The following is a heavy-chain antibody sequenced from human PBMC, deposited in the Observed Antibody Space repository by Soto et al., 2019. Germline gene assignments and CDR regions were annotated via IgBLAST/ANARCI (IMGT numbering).Heavy chain of an antibody. J-gene: IGHJ6*02. CDR3: ARSQGGSSSLDIYYYYYYGMDV. CDR1: GGTFSSYA. V-gene: IGHV1-69*13. D-gene: IGHD2-15*01. Sequence: SVKVSCKAPGGTFSSYAISWVRQAPGQGLKWMGGIIPIFGTAKYAQKFQGRVTITADESTSTGYMELSSLRSEDTAVYYCARSQGGSSSLDIYYYYYYGMDVWGQGTTVTVSS. CDR2: IIPIFGTA.